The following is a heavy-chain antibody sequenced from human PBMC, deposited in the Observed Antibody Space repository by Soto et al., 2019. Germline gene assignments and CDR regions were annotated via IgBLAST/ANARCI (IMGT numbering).Heavy chain of an antibody. V-gene: IGHV4-39*01. CDR1: GGSIISSRYY. CDR3: ARQGRGYSYGLDDY. Sequence: SATLSLTCTVSGGSIISSRYYWGWILQPPGKGLEWIGSIYYSVSTYYNPSLKSRVTISVDTSKNQFSLKLSSVTAADTAVYYCARQGRGYSYGLDDYWGQGTLVTVSS. CDR2: IYYSVST. J-gene: IGHJ4*02. D-gene: IGHD5-18*01.